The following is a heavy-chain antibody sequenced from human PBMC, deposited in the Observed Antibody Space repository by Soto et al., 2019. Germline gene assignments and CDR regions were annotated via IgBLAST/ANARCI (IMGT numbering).Heavy chain of an antibody. CDR2: IYPGDSDT. D-gene: IGHD2-21*02. J-gene: IGHJ5*02. V-gene: IGHV5-51*01. CDR3: ARRVVECGGDCFCFDP. Sequence: EVQLVQSGAEVKKPGESLKISCKGSGYTFSTHWIAWVRQMPGKGLEWMGIIYPGDSDTRYSPSLQGQVTISADKSISTAYPQWSSLKASDTAMYYCARRVVECGGDCFCFDPWGQGTRVTVSS. CDR1: GYTFSTHW.